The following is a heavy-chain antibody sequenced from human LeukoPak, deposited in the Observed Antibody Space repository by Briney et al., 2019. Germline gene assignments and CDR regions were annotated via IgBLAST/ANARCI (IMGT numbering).Heavy chain of an antibody. CDR2: IYTSGST. CDR3: TRETDVVPADAHSGWFDP. V-gene: IGHV4-61*02. J-gene: IGHJ5*02. D-gene: IGHD2-2*01. CDR1: GGSISSGSCY. Sequence: SETLSRTCTVSGGSISSGSCYWSWIRQPAGNGLEWIGRIYTSGSTNYNPSLKSRVTISVDTSKNQFSLKLSSVTAADTAVYYCTRETDVVPADAHSGWFDPWGQGTLVTVSS.